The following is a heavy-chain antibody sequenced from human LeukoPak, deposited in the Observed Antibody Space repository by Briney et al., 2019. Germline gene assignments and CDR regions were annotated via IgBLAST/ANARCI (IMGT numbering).Heavy chain of an antibody. CDR3: ATDGYSYDAFDI. J-gene: IGHJ3*02. V-gene: IGHV1-24*01. CDR1: GYTLTELS. CDR2: FDPEDGET. Sequence: GASVKVSCKVSGYTLTELSMHWVRQAPGKGLEWMGGFDPEDGETIYAQKFQGRVTMTEDTSTDTAYMEPSSLRSEDTAVYYCATDGYSYDAFDIWGQGTMVTDSS. D-gene: IGHD3-22*01.